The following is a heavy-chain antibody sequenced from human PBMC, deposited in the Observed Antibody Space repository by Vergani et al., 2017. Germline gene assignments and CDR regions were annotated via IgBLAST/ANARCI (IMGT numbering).Heavy chain of an antibody. V-gene: IGHV4-59*13. Sequence: QVQLEESGPGLVKPSETLSLTCTVSGGPFNTYYWSWIRKSPGKGLEWIGYIYSTGSTNYNPSLNSRVTMSVDTSKNQFSLKLRSVTAADTAVYFCARVMYRDEASTGYRLEGMDIWGQGTTVTISS. D-gene: IGHD3-9*01. CDR2: IYSTGST. CDR1: GGPFNTYY. J-gene: IGHJ6*02. CDR3: ARVMYRDEASTGYRLEGMDI.